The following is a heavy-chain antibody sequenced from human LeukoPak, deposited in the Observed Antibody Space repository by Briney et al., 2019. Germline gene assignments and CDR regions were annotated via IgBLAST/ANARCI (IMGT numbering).Heavy chain of an antibody. V-gene: IGHV1-58*01. CDR2: IIVDSGKT. CDR1: GFTFSGSA. D-gene: IGHD3-10*01. CDR3: AADSTPMVRGFLIAFAY. J-gene: IGHJ4*02. Sequence: EASVNVSCKASGFTFSGSAVQWVRQARGQPLEWLGWIIVDSGKTQYQQRLQQRVTITRDMSTNTAYMELSSLTPEDTAVYYCAADSTPMVRGFLIAFAYWGQGAQVTVSS.